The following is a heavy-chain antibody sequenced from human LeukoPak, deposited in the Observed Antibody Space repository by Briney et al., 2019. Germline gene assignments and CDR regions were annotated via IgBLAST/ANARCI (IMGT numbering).Heavy chain of an antibody. D-gene: IGHD3-9*01. CDR1: GFTFDDYC. Sequence: PGGSLRLSCAASGFTFDDYCMSWVRQAPGKGLEWVSGINWNGGRTGYADSVKGRFSISRDNAKNSLYLQMNSLRAEDTALYYCARDTGYDLLTAYDYWGKGTLVSVSS. V-gene: IGHV3-20*04. J-gene: IGHJ4*02. CDR3: ARDTGYDLLTAYDY. CDR2: INWNGGRT.